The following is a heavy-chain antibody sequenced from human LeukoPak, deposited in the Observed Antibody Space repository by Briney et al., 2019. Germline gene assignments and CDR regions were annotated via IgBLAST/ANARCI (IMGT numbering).Heavy chain of an antibody. Sequence: SETLSLTCAVYGGSFSGYYWSWIRQPPGKGLEWIGEINHSGSTNYNPSLKSRVTISVDTSKNQFSLKLSSVTAADTAVYYCARGTNPLYNWQHEGFDYWGQGALTAVSS. CDR3: ARGTNPLYNWQHEGFDY. V-gene: IGHV4-34*01. J-gene: IGHJ4*02. D-gene: IGHD1-20*01. CDR2: INHSGST. CDR1: GGSFSGYY.